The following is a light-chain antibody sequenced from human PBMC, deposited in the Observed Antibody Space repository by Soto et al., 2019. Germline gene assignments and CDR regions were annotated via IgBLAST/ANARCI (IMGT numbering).Light chain of an antibody. CDR3: TSYAGSNNWV. CDR2: EVT. J-gene: IGLJ3*02. V-gene: IGLV2-8*01. CDR1: SSDVGAYNY. Sequence: QSALAQPPSASGSPGQSVTISCTGTSSDVGAYNYVSWYQQHPGKAPKLMIYEVTKRPSGVPDRFSGSKSDNTASLTVSGLQAEDEADYYCTSYAGSNNWVFGGGTNLTVL.